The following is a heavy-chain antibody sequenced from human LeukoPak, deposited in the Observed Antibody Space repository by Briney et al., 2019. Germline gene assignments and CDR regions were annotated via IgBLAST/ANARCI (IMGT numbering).Heavy chain of an antibody. CDR1: GGSISSFY. CDR3: ARVILTGTSMIGHAFDI. J-gene: IGHJ3*02. Sequence: SETLSLTCTVSGGSISSFYWSWIRQPPGQGLEWIGYIYYSGSTSYNPSLKSRVTISVDTSKNQFSLKLSSVTAADTAVYYCARVILTGTSMIGHAFDIWGQGTMVTVSS. V-gene: IGHV4-59*01. D-gene: IGHD1-20*01. CDR2: IYYSGST.